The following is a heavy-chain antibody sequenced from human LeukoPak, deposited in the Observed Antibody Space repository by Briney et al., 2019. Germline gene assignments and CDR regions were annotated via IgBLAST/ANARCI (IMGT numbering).Heavy chain of an antibody. CDR3: ATNWGGGYFDY. CDR1: GGSISTYY. V-gene: IGHV4-59*04. CDR2: IYHSGST. J-gene: IGHJ4*02. Sequence: SETLSLTCTVSGGSISTYYWSWIRQPPGKGLEWIGSIYHSGSTYYNPSLKSRVTISVDTSKNQFSLKLSSVTAADTAVYYCATNWGGGYFDYWGQGTLVTVSS. D-gene: IGHD7-27*01.